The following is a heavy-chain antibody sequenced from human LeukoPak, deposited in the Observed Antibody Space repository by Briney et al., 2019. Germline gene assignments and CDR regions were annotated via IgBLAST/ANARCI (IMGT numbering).Heavy chain of an antibody. V-gene: IGHV4-61*02. CDR2: IYSSGNT. CDR1: GGPISSASYY. J-gene: IGHJ6*03. Sequence: SQTLSLTCTVSGGPISSASYYWSWIRQPAGKGLEWIGRIYSSGNTDYNPSLTSRVTMSVDTSKNQFSLNLSSVTAADTAVYYCATVRSATMYYYYYMDVCGKGTTVTVSS. CDR3: ATVRSATMYYYYYMDV. D-gene: IGHD2-2*01.